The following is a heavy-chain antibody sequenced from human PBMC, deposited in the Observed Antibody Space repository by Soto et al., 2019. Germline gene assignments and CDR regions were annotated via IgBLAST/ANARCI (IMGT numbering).Heavy chain of an antibody. J-gene: IGHJ5*02. D-gene: IGHD2-21*01. Sequence: EVQLVESGGGLVKPGGSLRLPCAASGFTFNTYDMNWVRQAPGKGLEWVSSITTSSAYIYYADSLKGRITISRDNAKNSLFLQMNSLRAEDTAVYYCVRSGTARLLRHSWFDTWGQGTLVTVSS. CDR3: VRSGTARLLRHSWFDT. CDR2: ITTSSAYI. V-gene: IGHV3-21*01. CDR1: GFTFNTYD.